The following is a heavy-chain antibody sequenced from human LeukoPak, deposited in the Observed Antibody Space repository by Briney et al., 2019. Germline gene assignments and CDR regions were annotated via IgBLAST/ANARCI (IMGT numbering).Heavy chain of an antibody. CDR1: GGSISSCY. Sequence: KPSETLSLTCTVSGGSISSCYWSWIRQPPGKGLEWIGYIYYSGSTNYNPSLKSRVTISVDTSKSQFSLKLSSVTAADTAVYYCARADLTGSNAFDIWGQGTMVTVSS. D-gene: IGHD2/OR15-2a*01. V-gene: IGHV4-59*01. CDR2: IYYSGST. J-gene: IGHJ3*02. CDR3: ARADLTGSNAFDI.